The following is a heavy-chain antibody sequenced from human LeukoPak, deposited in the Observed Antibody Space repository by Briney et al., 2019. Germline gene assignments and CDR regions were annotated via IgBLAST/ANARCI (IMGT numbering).Heavy chain of an antibody. Sequence: GASVKVSCKASGYTFTSYGISWVRQAPGRGLEWMGWISAYNGNTNYAQKLQGRVTMTTDTSTSTAYMELRSLRSDDTAVYYCARGGPVSVPAVNFDYWRQGTLVTVSS. D-gene: IGHD2-2*01. J-gene: IGHJ4*02. CDR2: ISAYNGNT. CDR1: GYTFTSYG. V-gene: IGHV1-18*01. CDR3: ARGGPVSVPAVNFDY.